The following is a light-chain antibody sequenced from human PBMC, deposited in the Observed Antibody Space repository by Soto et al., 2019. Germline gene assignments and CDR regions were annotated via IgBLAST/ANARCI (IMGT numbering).Light chain of an antibody. CDR3: QQYGSSPPRLT. CDR1: QSVSSSY. CDR2: GAS. Sequence: EIVLTQSPGTLSLSPGERATLSCRASQSVSSSYLAWSQQKPGQAPRLLIYGASSRATGIPDRFSGSWSGTDFTLTISRLEPEDFAVYYCQQYGSSPPRLTFGQGPKVEI. V-gene: IGKV3-20*01. J-gene: IGKJ1*01.